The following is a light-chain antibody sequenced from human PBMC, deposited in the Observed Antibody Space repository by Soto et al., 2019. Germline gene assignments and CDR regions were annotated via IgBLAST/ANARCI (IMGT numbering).Light chain of an antibody. CDR3: VSFEGDIYV. CDR1: SSDVGGYIF. Sequence: QSVLTQPPSASGSPGQSGTISCTGTSSDVGGYIFFSWYQQHPGKVPKLIIYDVTKSPSGGLDRFSGAKYGNTTPLPVPGLQAADEGDYYCVSFEGDIYVFGNGNKVIV. V-gene: IGLV2-8*01. J-gene: IGLJ1*01. CDR2: DVT.